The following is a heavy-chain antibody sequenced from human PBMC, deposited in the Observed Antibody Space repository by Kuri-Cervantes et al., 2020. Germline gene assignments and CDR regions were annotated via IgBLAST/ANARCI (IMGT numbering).Heavy chain of an antibody. CDR2: ISAYNGDT. V-gene: IGHV1-18*01. D-gene: IGHD3-10*01. CDR1: GYTFTSYG. Sequence: ASVKVSCKASGYTFTSYGISWVRQAPGQGLEWMGWISAYNGDTNYAQKLQGRVTMTRDTSISTAYMELSRLRSDDTAVYYCARSSITMLHDPWGRGTLVTVSS. CDR3: ARSSITMLHDP. J-gene: IGHJ2*01.